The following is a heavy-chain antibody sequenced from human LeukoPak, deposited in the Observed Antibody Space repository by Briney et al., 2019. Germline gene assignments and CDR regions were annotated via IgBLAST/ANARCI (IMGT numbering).Heavy chain of an antibody. J-gene: IGHJ3*02. D-gene: IGHD6-19*01. Sequence: SETLSLTCTVSGGSISSYYWSWIRRPPGKELEWIGYIYYSGSTNYNPSLKSRVTISVDTSKNQFSLKLSSVTAADTAVYYCAREDSSGRHDAFDIWGQGTMVTVSS. CDR2: IYYSGST. CDR1: GGSISSYY. V-gene: IGHV4-59*01. CDR3: AREDSSGRHDAFDI.